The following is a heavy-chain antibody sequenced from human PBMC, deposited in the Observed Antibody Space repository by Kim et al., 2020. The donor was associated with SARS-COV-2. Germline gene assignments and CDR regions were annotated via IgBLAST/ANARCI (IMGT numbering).Heavy chain of an antibody. J-gene: IGHJ4*02. CDR1: GFSFSTYW. CDR3: AGEPRQLAY. CDR2: IKHDGNDK. Sequence: GGSLRLSCTASGFSFSTYWMTWVRQAPGKGLEWLAAIKHDGNDKYYVDSVKGRFTIFRDNAKNSLYLQMNTLKVEDTAVYYCAGEPRQLAYWGQGTLVTVSS. V-gene: IGHV3-7*01. D-gene: IGHD6-19*01.